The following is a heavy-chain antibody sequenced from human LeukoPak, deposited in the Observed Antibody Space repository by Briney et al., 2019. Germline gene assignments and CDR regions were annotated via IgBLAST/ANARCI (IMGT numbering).Heavy chain of an antibody. CDR3: ARYQEMATIRGLFAFDI. V-gene: IGHV4-59*08. D-gene: IGHD5-24*01. Sequence: PSETLSLTCTVSGGSISSYYWSWIRQPPGKGLEWIGYIYYSGSTNYNPSLESRVTISVDTSKNQFSLKLSSVTAADTAVYYCARYQEMATIRGLFAFDIWGQGTMVTVSS. CDR2: IYYSGST. CDR1: GGSISSYY. J-gene: IGHJ3*02.